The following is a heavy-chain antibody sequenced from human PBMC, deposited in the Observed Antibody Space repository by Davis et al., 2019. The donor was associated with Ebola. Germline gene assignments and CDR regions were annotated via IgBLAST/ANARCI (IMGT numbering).Heavy chain of an antibody. CDR2: ISYSGST. CDR3: ARHLTGNRAFDI. CDR1: GGSISSSY. Sequence: PSETLSLTCTVSGGSISSSYWNWIRQPPAKGLEWIASISYSGSTNYNPSLKSPVTISVDTSNNQFSLKLHSVTAADTAVYFCARHLTGNRAFDIWGQGTMLNVSS. D-gene: IGHD1-20*01. V-gene: IGHV4-59*12. J-gene: IGHJ3*02.